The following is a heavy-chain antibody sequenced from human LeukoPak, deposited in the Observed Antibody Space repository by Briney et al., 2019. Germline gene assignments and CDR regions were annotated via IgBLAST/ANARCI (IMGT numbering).Heavy chain of an antibody. V-gene: IGHV3-30-3*01. Sequence: GGSLRLSCAASGFTFSSYAMHWVRQAPGKRLEWVAVISYDGSNKYYADSVKGRFTISRDNSKNTLYLQMNSLRAEDTAVYYCARDLGYSSGWYGTFDIWGQGTMVTVSS. J-gene: IGHJ3*02. CDR1: GFTFSSYA. CDR3: ARDLGYSSGWYGTFDI. CDR2: ISYDGSNK. D-gene: IGHD6-19*01.